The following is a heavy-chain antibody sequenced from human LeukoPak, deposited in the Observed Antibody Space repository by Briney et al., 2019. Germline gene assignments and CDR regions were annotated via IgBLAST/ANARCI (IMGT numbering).Heavy chain of an antibody. CDR3: ARGDTVTIDAFDI. CDR1: GYTFSSYY. J-gene: IGHJ3*02. D-gene: IGHD4-17*01. V-gene: IGHV1-46*01. CDR2: INPSGGST. Sequence: ASVKVSCKASGYTFSSYYMHWVRQAPGQGLDWMGIINPSGGSTSYAQYLQGRVTMTRDTSTSTVYMELSSLRSEDTAVYYCARGDTVTIDAFDIWGQGTMVTVSS.